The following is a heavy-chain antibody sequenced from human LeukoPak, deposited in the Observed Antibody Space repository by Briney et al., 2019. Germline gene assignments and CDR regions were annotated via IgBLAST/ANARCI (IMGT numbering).Heavy chain of an antibody. CDR2: INPNSGGT. Sequence: GVSVKVSCKASGYTFTGYYMHWVRPAPGQGLEWMGRINPNSGGTNYAQKFQGRVTMTRDTSISTAYMELSRLRSDDTAVYYCAVLQTYYFVYSGEGTLVTVSS. CDR1: GYTFTGYY. J-gene: IGHJ4*02. D-gene: IGHD2/OR15-2a*01. CDR3: AVLQTYYFVY. V-gene: IGHV1-2*06.